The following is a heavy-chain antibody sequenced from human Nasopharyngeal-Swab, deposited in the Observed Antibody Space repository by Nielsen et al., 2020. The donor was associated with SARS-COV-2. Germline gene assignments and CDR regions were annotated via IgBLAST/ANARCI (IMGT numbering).Heavy chain of an antibody. V-gene: IGHV1-46*01. Sequence: WVRQAPGQGLEWMGLINPSGGGTSYAQKFQGRVTVTRDTSTSTVYMELSSLTSEDTAVYYCARDLKVAAGSQFDYWGQGTLVTVSS. D-gene: IGHD6-13*01. CDR2: INPSGGGT. J-gene: IGHJ4*02. CDR3: ARDLKVAAGSQFDY.